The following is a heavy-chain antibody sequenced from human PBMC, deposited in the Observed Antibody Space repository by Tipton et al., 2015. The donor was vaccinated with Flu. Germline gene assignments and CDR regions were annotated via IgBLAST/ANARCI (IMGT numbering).Heavy chain of an antibody. CDR2: ISSSGSTI. CDR3: ARAPSLGIAARPFYFDY. D-gene: IGHD6-6*01. V-gene: IGHV3-48*03. CDR1: GFTFSSHE. J-gene: IGHJ4*02. Sequence: SLRLSCAASGFTFSSHEMNWVRQAPGKGLEWVSYISSSGSTIYYADSVKGRFTISRDNAKNSLYLQMNSLRAEDTAVYYCARAPSLGIAARPFYFDYWGQGTLVTVSS.